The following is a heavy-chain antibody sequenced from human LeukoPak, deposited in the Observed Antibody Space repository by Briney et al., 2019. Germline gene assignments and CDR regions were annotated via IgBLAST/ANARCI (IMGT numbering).Heavy chain of an antibody. D-gene: IGHD5-24*01. J-gene: IGHJ4*02. CDR2: IYYTGSI. V-gene: IGHV4-59*08. CDR1: GGSISSHY. CDR3: ARTSWLQSSYYFDY. Sequence: KPSETLSLTCTVSGGSISSHYWSWIRQPPGKGLEWIGYIYYTGSINYNPSLKSRVTISVDTSKNQFSLKLSSVTAADTAVHYCARTSWLQSSYYFDYWGQGTLVTVSS.